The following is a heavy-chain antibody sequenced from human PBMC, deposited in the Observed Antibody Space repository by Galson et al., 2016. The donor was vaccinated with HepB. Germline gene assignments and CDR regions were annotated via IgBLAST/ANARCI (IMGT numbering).Heavy chain of an antibody. D-gene: IGHD2-8*01. CDR3: ARPRLMYGPYVTFFDY. V-gene: IGHV2-26*01. Sequence: PALVKPTQTLTLTCTVSGFSLDNARMAVSWIRQPPRKALEWLAHIFSDDEKSYNTSLKSRLSISKDTSKSQVVLTMTNMDPVDTATYYCARPRLMYGPYVTFFDYWGQGTLVTVSS. CDR2: IFSDDEK. CDR1: GFSLDNARMA. J-gene: IGHJ4*02.